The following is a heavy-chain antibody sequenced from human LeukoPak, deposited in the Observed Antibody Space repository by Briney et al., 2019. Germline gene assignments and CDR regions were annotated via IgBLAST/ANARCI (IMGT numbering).Heavy chain of an antibody. V-gene: IGHV3-15*01. J-gene: IGHJ4*02. CDR1: GFTFSNAW. D-gene: IGHD3-22*01. CDR3: TTDVPKGYYYDSSGLDY. Sequence: GGSLRLSCAASGFTFSNAWMSWVRQAPGKGLEWVGRIKSKTDGGTTDYAAPVKGRFTISRDDSKNTLYLQMNSLKTEDTAVYYCTTDVPKGYYYDSSGLDYWGQGTLVTVSS. CDR2: IKSKTDGGTT.